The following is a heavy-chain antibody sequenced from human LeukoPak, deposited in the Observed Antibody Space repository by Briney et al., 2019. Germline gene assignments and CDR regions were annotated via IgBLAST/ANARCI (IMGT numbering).Heavy chain of an antibody. Sequence: PGRSLRLSCAASGFTFSSYGMHWVRQAPGKGLEWVAVISYDGSNKYYADSVKGRFTISRDNSKNTLYLQMNSLRAEDTAVYYCAKGTRASFDYWGQGTLVTVSS. CDR1: GFTFSSYG. J-gene: IGHJ4*02. CDR3: AKGTRASFDY. V-gene: IGHV3-30*18. D-gene: IGHD1-26*01. CDR2: ISYDGSNK.